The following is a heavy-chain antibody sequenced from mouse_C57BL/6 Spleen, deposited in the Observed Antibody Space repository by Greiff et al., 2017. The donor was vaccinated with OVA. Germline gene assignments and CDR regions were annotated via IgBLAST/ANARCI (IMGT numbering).Heavy chain of an antibody. J-gene: IGHJ4*01. D-gene: IGHD3-1*01. V-gene: IGHV1-80*01. Sequence: VQLQESGAELVKPGASVKISCKASGYAFSSYWMNWVKQRPGKGLEWIGQIYPGDGDTNYNGKFKGKATLTADKSSSTAYMQLSSLTSEDSAVYFCARKGYPPYAMDYWGQGTSVTVCS. CDR3: ARKGYPPYAMDY. CDR1: GYAFSSYW. CDR2: IYPGDGDT.